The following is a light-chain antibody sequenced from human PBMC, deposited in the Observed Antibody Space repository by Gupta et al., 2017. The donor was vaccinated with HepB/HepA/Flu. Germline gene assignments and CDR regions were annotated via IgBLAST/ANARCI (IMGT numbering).Light chain of an antibody. Sequence: EAVLTQSPGTLSLSPGERVTLSCRASQSVSSTYLAWYQQKPGQAPRLLIYGASSRATGIPDRFSGSGSGTDFTLTSSRLEPEDFAVYYCQHYGTSLITFGQGTRVEIK. CDR1: QSVSSTY. CDR2: GAS. V-gene: IGKV3-20*01. J-gene: IGKJ5*01. CDR3: QHYGTSLIT.